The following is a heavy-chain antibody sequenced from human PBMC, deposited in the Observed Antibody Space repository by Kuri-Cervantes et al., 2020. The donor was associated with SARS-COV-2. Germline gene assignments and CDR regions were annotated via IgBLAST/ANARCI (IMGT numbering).Heavy chain of an antibody. CDR3: AREAYGDYAYDY. J-gene: IGHJ4*02. D-gene: IGHD4-17*01. V-gene: IGHV4-59*01. CDR1: GFTFSDYW. CDR2: IYYSGST. Sequence: ESLKISCAASGFTFSDYWIHWVRQAPGKGLEWIGYIYYSGSTNYNPSLKSRVTISVDTSKNQFSLKLSSVTAADTAVYYCAREAYGDYAYDYWGQGTLVTVSS.